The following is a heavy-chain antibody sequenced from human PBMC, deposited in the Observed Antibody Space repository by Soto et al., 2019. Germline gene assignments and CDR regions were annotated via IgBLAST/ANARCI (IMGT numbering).Heavy chain of an antibody. CDR1: GYTFTSYA. D-gene: IGHD3-3*01. CDR2: INAGDGDT. CDR3: ARGRFLERLLYPALIDY. Sequence: ASVKVSCKTSGYTFTSYAIHWVRQAPGQRLEWMGWINAGDGDTKYSQNFQGRVTITRDTSASTAYMEMSSMRSEDTAVYFCARGRFLERLLYPALIDYRGKGTLVPVSS. J-gene: IGHJ4*02. V-gene: IGHV1-3*01.